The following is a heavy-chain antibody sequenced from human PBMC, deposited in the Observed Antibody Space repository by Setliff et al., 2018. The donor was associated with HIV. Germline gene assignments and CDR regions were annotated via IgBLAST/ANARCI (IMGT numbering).Heavy chain of an antibody. V-gene: IGHV5-51*01. Sequence: GESLKISCKGSGYGFSSYWIAWVRQLPGKGLEWMGIIYPDDSDTRYSPSFQGQVIISADKSISTAYLQWISLKASDTAMFYCARLGIRVGWFDSWGQGTLVTVSS. CDR3: ARLGIRVGWFDS. D-gene: IGHD1-26*01. J-gene: IGHJ5*01. CDR2: IYPDDSDT. CDR1: GYGFSSYW.